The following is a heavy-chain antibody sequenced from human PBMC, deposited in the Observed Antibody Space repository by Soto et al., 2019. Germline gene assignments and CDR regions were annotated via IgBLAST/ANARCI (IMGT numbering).Heavy chain of an antibody. CDR3: ARETAHRGASGRPLLPENFDS. D-gene: IGHD3-10*01. CDR2: IIPLLGKT. CDR1: GSIFITYG. V-gene: IGHV1-69*06. J-gene: IGHJ4*02. Sequence: QVQLVQSGAELKMPGSSVTVSCKTSGSIFITYGFSWVRQAPGRGLEWMGGIIPLLGKTNHAQKFQGSVKLPADKATSTVYMELTNLTVEDTAIYYCARETAHRGASGRPLLPENFDSWGQGTLVTVSS.